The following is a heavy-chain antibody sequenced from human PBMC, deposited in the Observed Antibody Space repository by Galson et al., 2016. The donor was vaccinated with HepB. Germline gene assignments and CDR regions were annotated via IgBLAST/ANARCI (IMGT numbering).Heavy chain of an antibody. D-gene: IGHD4-23*01. CDR2: IAARSDGP. CDR3: VRDNFADY. J-gene: IGHJ4*02. CDR1: GFTFSNYP. V-gene: IGHV3-23*01. Sequence: SLRLSCAASGFTFSNYPMNWVRQAPGKGLQWVSTIAARSDGPYYEDSVRGRFTISRDNSKNTLSLQMNNLGVEDTALYFCVRDNFADYWGQGTLVTVSS.